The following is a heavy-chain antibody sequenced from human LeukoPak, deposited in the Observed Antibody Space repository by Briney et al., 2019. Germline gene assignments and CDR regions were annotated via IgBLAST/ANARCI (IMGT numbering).Heavy chain of an antibody. J-gene: IGHJ4*02. D-gene: IGHD2-15*01. CDR3: ARSDGGATATDY. CDR1: GGSISSYY. V-gene: IGHV4-59*08. Sequence: SETLSLTCTVSGGSISSYYWSWIRQPPGKGLEWIGYIYYSGSTNYNPSLKSRVTISVDTSKNQFSLKLSSVTAADTAVYYCARSDGGATATDYWGQGTLVTVSS. CDR2: IYYSGST.